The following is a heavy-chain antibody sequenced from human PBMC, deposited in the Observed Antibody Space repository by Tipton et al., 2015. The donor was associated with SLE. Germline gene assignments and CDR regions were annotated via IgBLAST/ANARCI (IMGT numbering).Heavy chain of an antibody. CDR2: IYYSGST. Sequence: TLSLTCTVSGGSISSYYWSWIRQPPGKGLEWIGYIYYSGSTNYNPSLKSRVTISVDTSKNQFSLTLSSVTAADTAVYYCARGPPLSNYFDYWGQGTLVTVSS. CDR3: ARGPPLSNYFDY. CDR1: GGSISSYY. V-gene: IGHV4-59*08. J-gene: IGHJ4*02.